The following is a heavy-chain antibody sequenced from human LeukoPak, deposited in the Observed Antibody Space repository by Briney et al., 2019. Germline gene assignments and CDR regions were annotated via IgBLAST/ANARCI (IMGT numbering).Heavy chain of an antibody. Sequence: PGGSLRLSCAASGFTFSSYGMSWVRQAPGKGLEWVSAISGSGGSTYYADSVKGRFTISRDNSKNTLYLQMNSLRAEDTAVYYCAKTAAIWFGELLSNFDYWGQGTLVTVSS. CDR3: AKTAAIWFGELLSNFDY. CDR1: GFTFSSYG. J-gene: IGHJ4*02. D-gene: IGHD3-10*01. CDR2: ISGSGGST. V-gene: IGHV3-23*01.